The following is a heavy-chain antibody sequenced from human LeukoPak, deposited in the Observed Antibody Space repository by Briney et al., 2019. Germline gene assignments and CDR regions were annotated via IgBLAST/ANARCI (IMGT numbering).Heavy chain of an antibody. J-gene: IGHJ4*02. CDR3: AIPPGYCGNDCSFDH. CDR2: IYPGDYET. Sequence: KVSCKASGGTFSSYAISWVRQAPGQGLEWMGIIYPGDYETRYSPSFQGLVTISVDKSISTAYLQWSSLKASDTAMYYCAIPPGYCGNDCSFDHWGQGTLVTVSS. CDR1: GGTFSSYA. D-gene: IGHD2-21*02. V-gene: IGHV5-51*01.